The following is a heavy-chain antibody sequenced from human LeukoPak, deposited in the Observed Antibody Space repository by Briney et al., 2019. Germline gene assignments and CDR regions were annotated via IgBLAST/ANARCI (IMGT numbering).Heavy chain of an antibody. CDR3: TTGTWIQLWVPDY. D-gene: IGHD5-18*01. Sequence: TGGSPRLSCAASGFTFSKACMSWVRQAPGKGLEWVGHIKSKTDGGTTDFAAPVKGRFSISRDDSKNTLFLQMNSLKAEDTAVYYCTTGTWIQLWVPDYWGQGTLVTVSS. CDR1: GFTFSKAC. J-gene: IGHJ4*02. V-gene: IGHV3-15*01. CDR2: IKSKTDGGTT.